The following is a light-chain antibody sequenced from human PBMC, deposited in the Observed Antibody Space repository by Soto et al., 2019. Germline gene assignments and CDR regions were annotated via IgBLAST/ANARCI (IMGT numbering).Light chain of an antibody. Sequence: QSALTQPASVSGAPGQSITISCTGTNSDVNYVSWHQQHPGKAPKLIIYEVINRSSGVSNRFSGSKSGNTASLTISGLQSEDEADYYCSSSTSSNTFVFGPGTKLTVL. CDR3: SSSTSSNTFV. J-gene: IGLJ1*01. CDR2: EVI. CDR1: NSDVNY. V-gene: IGLV2-14*01.